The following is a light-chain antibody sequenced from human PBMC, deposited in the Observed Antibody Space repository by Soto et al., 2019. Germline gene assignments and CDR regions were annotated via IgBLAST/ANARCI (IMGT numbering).Light chain of an antibody. J-gene: IGKJ1*01. Sequence: EIVLTQSPGTLSLSPGERATLSCRASQSVSTNYLAWYQRKPGQAPRLLIYGASSRATDIPHRFSGSGSGTDFTLTITRLEPEDFAVDYCQQYGSSPPTFGQGTKVEVK. CDR3: QQYGSSPPT. CDR2: GAS. CDR1: QSVSTNY. V-gene: IGKV3-20*01.